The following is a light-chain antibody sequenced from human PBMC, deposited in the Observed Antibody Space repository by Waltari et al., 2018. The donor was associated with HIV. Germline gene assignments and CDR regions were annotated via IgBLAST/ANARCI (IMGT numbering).Light chain of an antibody. V-gene: IGLV1-51*01. CDR3: GTWDSSLSAVV. CDR1: TSKIGTNY. J-gene: IGLJ1*01. CDR2: DNS. Sequence: QSVLTQPPSVSAAPGQKFTISCSGSTSKIGTNYVSWYQRLPGTAPKLLIYDNSERPSGIPDRFSGSKSGTSATLGITGLQTGDEADYYCGTWDSSLSAVVFGTGTKVTVL.